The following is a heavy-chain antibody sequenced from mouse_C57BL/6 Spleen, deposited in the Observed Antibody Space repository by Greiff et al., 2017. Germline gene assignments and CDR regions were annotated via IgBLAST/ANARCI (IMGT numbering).Heavy chain of an antibody. D-gene: IGHD1-1*01. CDR3: ASGDYYGSYWYFDV. J-gene: IGHJ1*03. Sequence: QVQLQQPGAELVRPGSSVKLSCKASGYTFTSYWMDWVKQRPGQGLEWIGNIYPSDSETHYNQKFKDKATLTVDKSSSTAYMQLSSLTSEDSAVYYCASGDYYGSYWYFDVWGTGTTVTVSS. CDR1: GYTFTSYW. V-gene: IGHV1-61*01. CDR2: IYPSDSET.